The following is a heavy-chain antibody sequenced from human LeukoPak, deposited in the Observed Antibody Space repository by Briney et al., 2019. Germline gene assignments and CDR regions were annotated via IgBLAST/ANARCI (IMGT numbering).Heavy chain of an antibody. D-gene: IGHD6-13*01. CDR1: GGSISSYY. CDR2: IYYSGST. J-gene: IGHJ5*02. CDR3: ARWVQQQLFAWFDP. V-gene: IGHV4-59*01. Sequence: SETLSLTCTVSGGSISSYYWSWIRQPPGKGLEWIGYIYYSGSTNYNPSLKSRVTISVDTSKNQFSLKLSSVTAADTAVYYCARWVQQQLFAWFDPWGQGTLVTVSS.